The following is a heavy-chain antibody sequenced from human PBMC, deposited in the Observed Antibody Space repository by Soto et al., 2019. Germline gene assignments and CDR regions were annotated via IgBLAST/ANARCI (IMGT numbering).Heavy chain of an antibody. CDR2: ISSSSSTI. V-gene: IGHV3-48*01. J-gene: IGHJ4*02. D-gene: IGHD3-16*02. CDR1: GLTFSSYS. Sequence: GGSLRLSCAASGLTFSSYSMNWVRQAPGKGLEWVSYISSSSSTIYYADSVKGRFTISRGNSENTLYLQMNGLRADDTALYFCAKSRVFIGAIVTLLDSWGQGTQVTVSS. CDR3: AKSRVFIGAIVTLLDS.